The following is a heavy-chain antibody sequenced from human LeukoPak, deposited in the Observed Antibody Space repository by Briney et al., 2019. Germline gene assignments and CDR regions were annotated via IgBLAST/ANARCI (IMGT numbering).Heavy chain of an antibody. J-gene: IGHJ4*02. V-gene: IGHV3-33*08. CDR1: GFTFSDYY. CDR2: TWHDGGNK. D-gene: IGHD2-2*01. Sequence: PGGSLRLSCAASGFTFSDYYMSWIRQAPGKGLEWVALTWHDGGNKYYVDSVKGRFTISRDNSKNTLYLQMNSLRAEDTAVYYCARDKRGGGVVPAALFFDYWGQGTLVTVSS. CDR3: ARDKRGGGVVPAALFFDY.